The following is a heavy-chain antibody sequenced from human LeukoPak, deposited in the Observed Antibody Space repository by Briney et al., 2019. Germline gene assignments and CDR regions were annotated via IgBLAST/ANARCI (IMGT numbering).Heavy chain of an antibody. J-gene: IGHJ4*02. V-gene: IGHV3-23*01. CDR3: AKDPEGYSDY. Sequence: GGSLRLSCAASGFTFSSPAMSWVRQAPGEGLQWVSAISPSGTDYADSVKGRFTISRDNSQNTLYLQMNNLRPEDTAAYYCAKDPEGYSDYWGQGTLVTVTS. CDR2: ISPSGT. D-gene: IGHD3-22*01. CDR1: GFTFSSPA.